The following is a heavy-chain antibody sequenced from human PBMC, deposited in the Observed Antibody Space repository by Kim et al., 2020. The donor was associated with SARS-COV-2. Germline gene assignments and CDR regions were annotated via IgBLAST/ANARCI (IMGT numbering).Heavy chain of an antibody. D-gene: IGHD3-3*01. CDR1: GFTFSSYA. J-gene: IGHJ4*02. CDR3: AKDLAGRFLEWSLSFAGFDY. Sequence: GGSLRLSCAASGFTFSSYAMSWVRQAPGKGLEWVSAISGSGGSTYYADSVKGRFTISRDNSKNTLYLQMNSLRAEDTAVYYCAKDLAGRFLEWSLSFAGFDYWGQGTLVTVSS. CDR2: ISGSGGST. V-gene: IGHV3-23*01.